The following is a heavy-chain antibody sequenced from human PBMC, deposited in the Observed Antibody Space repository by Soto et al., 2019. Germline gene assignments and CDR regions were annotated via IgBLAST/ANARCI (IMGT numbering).Heavy chain of an antibody. J-gene: IGHJ4*02. CDR1: GFTFSSYE. CDR3: ARDDSGYPSYFHY. D-gene: IGHD3-16*02. CDR2: ISSGGSTI. Sequence: EVQLVESGGGLVQPGGSLRLSCAASGFTFSSYEMNWVRQAPGKGLEWVSYISSGGSTIYYADSVRGRFTISRDNAKNSLYLTMNSLRAEDTAVYYCARDDSGYPSYFHYRVQGTLVTVSS. V-gene: IGHV3-48*03.